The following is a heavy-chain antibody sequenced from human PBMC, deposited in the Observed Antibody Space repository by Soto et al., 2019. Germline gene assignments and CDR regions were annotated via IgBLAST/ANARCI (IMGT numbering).Heavy chain of an antibody. V-gene: IGHV1-46*01. Sequence: ASVKVSCKASGYTFTSYYMHWVRQAPGQGLEWMGIINPSGGSTSYAQKFQGRVTMTRDTSTSTVYMELSSLRSEDTAVYYCARDPGYCSGGSCSEDYYWGQGTPVTVSS. CDR3: ARDPGYCSGGSCSEDYY. CDR2: INPSGGST. CDR1: GYTFTSYY. D-gene: IGHD2-15*01. J-gene: IGHJ4*02.